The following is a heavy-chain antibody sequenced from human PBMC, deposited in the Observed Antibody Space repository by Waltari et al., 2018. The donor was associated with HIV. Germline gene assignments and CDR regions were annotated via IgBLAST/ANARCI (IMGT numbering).Heavy chain of an antibody. Sequence: QLQLQESGPGLVKPSETLSLTCTVSGGSISSSSYYWGWIRQPPGKGLEWIGSIYYSGNTYFNPSLKMRGTISVYTSKNQFSLKLSSVTAADTAVYYCALIVVVPAAKLNWFDPWGQGTLVTVSS. CDR3: ALIVVVPAAKLNWFDP. CDR2: IYYSGNT. V-gene: IGHV4-39*01. J-gene: IGHJ5*02. CDR1: GGSISSSSYY. D-gene: IGHD2-2*01.